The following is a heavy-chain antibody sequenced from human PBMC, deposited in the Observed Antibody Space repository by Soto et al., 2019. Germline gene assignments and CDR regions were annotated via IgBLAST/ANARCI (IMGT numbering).Heavy chain of an antibody. D-gene: IGHD2-21*01. Sequence: QLQLQESGPGLVKPSETLSLTCTVSGGSISSSSYYWGWIRQPPGKGLEWIGRIYYSGNTYYNPSLKSRVTISGDTSKNQLSLKLSSVTAADTAVYYCARQVMTDYFDYWGQGTLVTVSS. CDR2: IYYSGNT. CDR1: GGSISSSSYY. J-gene: IGHJ4*02. CDR3: ARQVMTDYFDY. V-gene: IGHV4-39*01.